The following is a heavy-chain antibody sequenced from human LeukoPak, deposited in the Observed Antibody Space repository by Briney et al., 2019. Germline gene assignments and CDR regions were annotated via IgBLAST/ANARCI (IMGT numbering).Heavy chain of an antibody. D-gene: IGHD1-26*01. J-gene: IGHJ1*01. CDR1: GGSISNYY. V-gene: IGHV4-59*01. CDR2: ITYTGST. Sequence: SETLSLTCTVSGGSISNYYWTWIRQPPGKGLEWVGYITYTGSTDSNPSLKSRVTISVDTSKNQFSLKLSSVTAADTAVYYCAISAPSVGATTDGYFQHWGQGTLVTVSS. CDR3: AISAPSVGATTDGYFQH.